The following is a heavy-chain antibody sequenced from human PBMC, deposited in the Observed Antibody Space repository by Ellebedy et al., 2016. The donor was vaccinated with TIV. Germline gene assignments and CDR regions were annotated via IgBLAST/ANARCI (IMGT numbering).Heavy chain of an antibody. V-gene: IGHV4-31*03. CDR1: GGSISSGGYY. Sequence: MPSETLSLTCTVSGGSISSGGYYWSWIRQHPGKGLEWIGYIYYSGSTYYNPSLKSRVTISVDTSKNQFSLKLSSVTAADTAVYYCAINTYYYDSSGYPYWGQGTLVTVSS. CDR3: AINTYYYDSSGYPY. CDR2: IYYSGST. D-gene: IGHD3-22*01. J-gene: IGHJ4*02.